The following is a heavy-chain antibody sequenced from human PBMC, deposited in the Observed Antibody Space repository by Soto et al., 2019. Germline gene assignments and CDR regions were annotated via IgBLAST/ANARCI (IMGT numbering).Heavy chain of an antibody. CDR1: GVSVTSKNW. CDR3: AREVSAGHLTFNYKFYGLDV. D-gene: IGHD3-9*01. V-gene: IGHV4-4*02. CDR2: IYNGASI. J-gene: IGHJ6*02. Sequence: QVQLQESGPGLVKPSGTLSLTCSVSGVSVTSKNWWTWVRQSPGKGLEWIGEIYNGASINYNPSLKSRATISIDKYKNNFSLNLTSMTVADTAVYFCAREVSAGHLTFNYKFYGLDVWGQGTTVTVSS.